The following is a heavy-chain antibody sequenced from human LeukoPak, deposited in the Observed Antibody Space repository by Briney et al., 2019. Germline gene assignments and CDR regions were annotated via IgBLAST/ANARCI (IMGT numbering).Heavy chain of an antibody. CDR3: ARQSYDFWSGYYGYFDY. CDR2: IYYSGST. V-gene: IGHV4-59*08. J-gene: IGHJ4*02. D-gene: IGHD3-3*01. Sequence: SETLSLTCTVSGGSISSYDWSWIRQPPRKGLERIGYIYYSGSTNYNPSLKSRVTISVDTSKNPSSLKLSSVTAADTPVYYCARQSYDFWSGYYGYFDYWGQGTLVTVSS. CDR1: GGSISSYD.